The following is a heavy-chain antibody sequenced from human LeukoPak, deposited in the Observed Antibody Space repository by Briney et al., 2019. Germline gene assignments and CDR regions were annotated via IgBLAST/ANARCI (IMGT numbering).Heavy chain of an antibody. J-gene: IGHJ6*02. Sequence: SQTLSLTCAISGDSVSSNSAAWTWIRQSPSRVLEWLGRTYYRSKWYNDYAVSVKSRITINPDTSKNQFSLQLNSVTPEDTAVYYCARAGLNYSGYVSYYYDMDVWGQGTTVTVSS. CDR1: GDSVSSNSAA. CDR2: TYYRSKWYN. V-gene: IGHV6-1*01. CDR3: ARAGLNYSGYVSYYYDMDV. D-gene: IGHD5-12*01.